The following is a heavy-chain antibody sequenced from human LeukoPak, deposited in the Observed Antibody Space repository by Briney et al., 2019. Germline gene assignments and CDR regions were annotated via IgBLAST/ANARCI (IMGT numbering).Heavy chain of an antibody. Sequence: GASVKVSCKASVYTFTSYGISWGRHAPGQGLEWRGWISAYNGNTNYAQKLQGTVTMTTDTSTSTAYMELSSLRSDDTAVYYCARANMITFGGVIGLDAFDIWGQGRMVTVSS. J-gene: IGHJ3*02. V-gene: IGHV1-18*01. CDR1: VYTFTSYG. D-gene: IGHD3-16*02. CDR3: ARANMITFGGVIGLDAFDI. CDR2: ISAYNGNT.